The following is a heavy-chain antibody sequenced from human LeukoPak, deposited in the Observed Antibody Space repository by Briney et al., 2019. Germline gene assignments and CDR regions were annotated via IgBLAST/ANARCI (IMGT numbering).Heavy chain of an antibody. CDR3: ARGCRSSSRGGYYYYYMDV. D-gene: IGHD6-6*01. J-gene: IGHJ6*03. CDR2: MNPNSGNT. Sequence: GASVKVSCKASGYTFTSYDITWVRQATGQGLEWMGWMNPNSGNTAFAQKFQGRVTITRNTSISTAYMGLSSLRSEDTAMYYCARGCRSSSRGGYYYYYMDVWGKGTTVTVSS. CDR1: GYTFTSYD. V-gene: IGHV1-8*03.